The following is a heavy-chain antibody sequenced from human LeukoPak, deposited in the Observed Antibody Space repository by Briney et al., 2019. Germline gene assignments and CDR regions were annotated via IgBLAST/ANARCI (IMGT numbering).Heavy chain of an antibody. CDR3: ARGGGYYDSSGYYRYYYYMDV. Sequence: GASVKVSCKASGYTFTSYYMHWVRQAPGQGLEWMGIINPSGGSTSYAQKFQGRVTMTRDMSTSTVYMELSSLRSEDTAVYYCARGGGYYDSSGYYRYYYYMDVWGKGTTVTVSS. D-gene: IGHD3-22*01. CDR2: INPSGGST. J-gene: IGHJ6*03. V-gene: IGHV1-46*01. CDR1: GYTFTSYY.